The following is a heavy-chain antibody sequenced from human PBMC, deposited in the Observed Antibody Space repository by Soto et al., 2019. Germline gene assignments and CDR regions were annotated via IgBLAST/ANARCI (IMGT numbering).Heavy chain of an antibody. CDR1: GDSVSSNSAA. V-gene: IGHV6-1*01. Sequence: PSQTLSLTCAISGDSVSSNSAALNWIMQSPSRGLEWLGRTYYRSKWYNDYAVSVKSRITINPDTSKNQFSLQLNSVTPEDTAVYYCARDEPPFSWQQLETGWFDPWGQGTLVTVSS. J-gene: IGHJ5*02. CDR2: TYYRSKWYN. D-gene: IGHD6-13*01. CDR3: ARDEPPFSWQQLETGWFDP.